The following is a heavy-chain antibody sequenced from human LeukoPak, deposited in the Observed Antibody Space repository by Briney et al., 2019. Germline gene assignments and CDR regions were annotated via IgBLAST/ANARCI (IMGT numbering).Heavy chain of an antibody. Sequence: SETLSLTCAVSGGSFSSYYWSWIRQPPGKGLQCIGYIYTSGSTNYNPSLKSRVTISVDTSKNQFSLRLSSVTATDTDVYYCARSTMIAVVDYWGQGTLVTVSS. J-gene: IGHJ4*02. CDR2: IYTSGST. CDR3: ARSTMIAVVDY. CDR1: GGSFSSYY. D-gene: IGHD3-22*01. V-gene: IGHV4-4*09.